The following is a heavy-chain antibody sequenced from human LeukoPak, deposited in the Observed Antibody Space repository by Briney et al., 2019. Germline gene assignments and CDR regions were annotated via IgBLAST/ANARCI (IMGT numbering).Heavy chain of an antibody. V-gene: IGHV3-7*04. Sequence: PGGSLRLSCAASGFTLSSYWMSWVRQAPGKGLEWVANIKQDGSDKYYVDSVKGRFTISRDNAKNSLYLQMNSLRAEDTAVYYCARGYCSSTDCHLARHFEYWGQGTLVTVSS. J-gene: IGHJ4*02. CDR3: ARGYCSSTDCHLARHFEY. CDR1: GFTLSSYW. D-gene: IGHD2-2*01. CDR2: IKQDGSDK.